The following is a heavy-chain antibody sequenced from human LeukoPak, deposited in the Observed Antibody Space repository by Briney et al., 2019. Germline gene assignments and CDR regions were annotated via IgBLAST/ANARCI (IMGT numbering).Heavy chain of an antibody. D-gene: IGHD3-10*01. CDR1: GGSFSGYY. J-gene: IGHJ5*02. CDR2: INHSGST. Sequence: SETLSLTCAVYGGSFSGYYWSWIRQPPGKGLEWMGEINHSGSTNYNPSLKSRVTISVDTSKSQLSLKLSSVTAADTAVYYCARGRVLLWFGERNWFDPWGQGTLVTVSS. V-gene: IGHV4-34*01. CDR3: ARGRVLLWFGERNWFDP.